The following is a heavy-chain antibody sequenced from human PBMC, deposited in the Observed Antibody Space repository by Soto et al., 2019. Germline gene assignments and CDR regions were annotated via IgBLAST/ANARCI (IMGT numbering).Heavy chain of an antibody. CDR3: AKDRNYPRDQFHY. Sequence: RRLSVAASGXTFSTYALSWVRQAPGKGLEWVSAISANGQGIYYADSVRGRFTISRDNSKNTIFLHMDSLRAEDTAVYYCAKDRNYPRDQFHYWGQGTLVTVSS. J-gene: IGHJ4*02. CDR2: ISANGQGI. D-gene: IGHD1-7*01. V-gene: IGHV3-23*01. CDR1: GXTFSTYA.